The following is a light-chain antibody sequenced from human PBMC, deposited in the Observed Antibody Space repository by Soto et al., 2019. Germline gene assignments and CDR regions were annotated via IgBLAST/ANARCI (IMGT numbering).Light chain of an antibody. V-gene: IGLV1-40*01. CDR1: SSNIGAGYD. CDR2: GNI. CDR3: QSYDSTLSSRYG. Sequence: QSVLTQPPSVSGAPGQRVTISCTGSSSNIGAGYDVHWYQQRPGTAPKLLIFGNINRPSGVPDRFSGSRSGTSASLAITGLQAEDEGDYYCQSYDSTLSSRYGFGTGTKVTVL. J-gene: IGLJ1*01.